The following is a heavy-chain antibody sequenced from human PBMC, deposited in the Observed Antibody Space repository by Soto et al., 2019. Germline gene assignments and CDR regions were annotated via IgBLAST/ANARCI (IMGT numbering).Heavy chain of an antibody. CDR3: ARWSGFWSGYYDY. D-gene: IGHD3-3*01. CDR1: GYTFTGYY. CDR2: INPNSGGT. V-gene: IGHV1-2*02. Sequence: ASVKVSCKASGYTFTGYYMHWVRQAPGQGLEWMGWINPNSGGTNYAQKFQGRVTMTRDTSISTAYMELSRLRSDDTAVYYCARWSGFWSGYYDYWGQGALVTVSS. J-gene: IGHJ4*02.